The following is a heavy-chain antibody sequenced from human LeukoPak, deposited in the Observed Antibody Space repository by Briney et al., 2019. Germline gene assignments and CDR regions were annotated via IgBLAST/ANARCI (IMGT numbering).Heavy chain of an antibody. D-gene: IGHD1-26*01. CDR2: ISAYNGNT. CDR1: GYTFTSYG. V-gene: IGHV1-18*01. J-gene: IGHJ6*02. CDR3: ARDLFGATSYYYYGMDV. Sequence: ASVTVSFKASGYTFTSYGISWVRQAPGQGLEWMGWISAYNGNTNYAQKLQGRVTMTTDTSTSTAYMELRSLRSDDTAVYYCARDLFGATSYYYYGMDVWGQGTTVTVSS.